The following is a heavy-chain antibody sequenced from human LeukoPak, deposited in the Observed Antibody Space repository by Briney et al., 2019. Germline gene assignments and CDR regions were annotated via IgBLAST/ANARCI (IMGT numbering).Heavy chain of an antibody. CDR3: ARGLGDIVVVPAAYYYYYYMDV. CDR2: MNPNSGNT. Sequence: ASVKVSCKASGYTFTSYDIHWVRQATGQGLEWMGWMNPNSGNTGYAQKFQGRVTMTRNTSISTAYMELSSLRSEDTAVYYCARGLGDIVVVPAAYYYYYYMDVWGKGTTVTVSS. V-gene: IGHV1-8*01. D-gene: IGHD2-2*01. CDR1: GYTFTSYD. J-gene: IGHJ6*03.